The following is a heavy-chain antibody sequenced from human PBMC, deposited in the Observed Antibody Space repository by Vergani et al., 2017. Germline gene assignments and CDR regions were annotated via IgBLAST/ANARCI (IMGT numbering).Heavy chain of an antibody. CDR2: IDPSGSYT. CDR1: GYSFTSYW. J-gene: IGHJ5*02. D-gene: IGHD3-10*01. V-gene: IGHV5-10-1*01. Sequence: EVQLVQSGAEVKTPGESLRISCKGSGYSFTSYWISWVRQMPGKGLEWMGRIDPSGSYTNYSPSFQGHVTISADKSISTAYLQWSSLKASDTAMYYCARHPNYYGSGSKSNWFDPWGQGTLVTVSS. CDR3: ARHPNYYGSGSKSNWFDP.